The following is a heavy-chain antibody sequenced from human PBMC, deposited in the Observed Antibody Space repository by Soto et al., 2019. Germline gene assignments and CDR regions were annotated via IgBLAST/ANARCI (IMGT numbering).Heavy chain of an antibody. Sequence: PGESLKISCKGSGYSCTTSWIGWVRQMPGKGLEWMGIIYPGDSDTRYSPSFQGQVTISADKSINTAYLQWSSLKTSDTAIYYCARNDYNGHSVDYWGQGTLVTVSS. J-gene: IGHJ4*02. D-gene: IGHD4-4*01. CDR1: GYSCTTSW. CDR2: IYPGDSDT. V-gene: IGHV5-51*01. CDR3: ARNDYNGHSVDY.